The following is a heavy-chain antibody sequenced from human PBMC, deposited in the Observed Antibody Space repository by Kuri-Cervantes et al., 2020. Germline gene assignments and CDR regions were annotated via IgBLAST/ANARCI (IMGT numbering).Heavy chain of an antibody. Sequence: GGSRRLSCAASGFTFSSYAMHWVRQAPGKGLEWVAVISYDGSNKYYADSVKGRFTISRDNSKNTLYLQMNSLRAEDTAVYYCAREIIRYFDYWGQGTLVTVSS. CDR1: GFTFSSYA. J-gene: IGHJ4*02. CDR2: ISYDGSNK. CDR3: AREIIRYFDY. D-gene: IGHD3-9*01. V-gene: IGHV3-30-3*01.